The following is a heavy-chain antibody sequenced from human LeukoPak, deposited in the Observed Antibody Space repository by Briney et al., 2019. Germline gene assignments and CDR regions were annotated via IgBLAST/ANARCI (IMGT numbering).Heavy chain of an antibody. CDR1: GGSISGYY. D-gene: IGHD4-17*01. J-gene: IGHJ4*02. CDR2: IYYSGST. V-gene: IGHV4-59*01. Sequence: SETLSLTCTVSGGSISGYYWSWIRQPPGKGLEWIGYIYYSGSTNYNPSLKSRVTISVDTSKNQFSLNLSSVTAADTAVYYCARVKGTVTMDFDYWGQGTLVTVSS. CDR3: ARVKGTVTMDFDY.